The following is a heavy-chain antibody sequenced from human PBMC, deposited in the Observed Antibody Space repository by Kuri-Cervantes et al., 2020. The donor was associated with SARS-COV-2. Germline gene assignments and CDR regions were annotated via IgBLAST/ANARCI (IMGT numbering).Heavy chain of an antibody. D-gene: IGHD5/OR15-5a*01. Sequence: GGSLRLSCAAPGFTVSSNYMSWVRQAPGKGLEWVAFIRYDGSNKYYADSVKGRFTISRDNSKNTLYLQMNSLRAEDTAVYYCAKDLNPKNLSRDDAFDIWGQGTMVTVSS. J-gene: IGHJ3*02. CDR3: AKDLNPKNLSRDDAFDI. CDR1: GFTVSSNY. V-gene: IGHV3-30*02. CDR2: IRYDGSNK.